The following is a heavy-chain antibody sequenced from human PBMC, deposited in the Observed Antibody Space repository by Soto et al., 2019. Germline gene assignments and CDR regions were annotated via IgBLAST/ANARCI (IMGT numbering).Heavy chain of an antibody. Sequence: ETLSLPCTISGSSSSYYSSSWFRPPPGKGLEWIGNVADSGKSSYSPSLRSRLTISVDTSNTRLSLTLSSVTAADTAVYYCARDDRNDYIRSFGYWGQGTLVTVSS. CDR2: VADSGKS. D-gene: IGHD4-4*01. V-gene: IGHV4-59*12. J-gene: IGHJ4*01. CDR1: GSSSSYYS. CDR3: ARDDRNDYIRSFGY.